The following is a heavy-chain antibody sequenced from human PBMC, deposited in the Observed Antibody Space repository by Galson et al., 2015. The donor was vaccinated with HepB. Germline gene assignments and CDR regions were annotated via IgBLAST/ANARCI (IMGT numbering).Heavy chain of an antibody. V-gene: IGHV3-48*03. CDR1: GFTFSSYE. D-gene: IGHD3-3*01. CDR3: ARDASYYDFWSGYPIYYYYYMDV. CDR2: ISSSGSTI. J-gene: IGHJ6*03. Sequence: SLRLSCAASGFTFSSYEMNWVRQAPGKGLEWVSYISSSGSTIYYADSVKGRFTISRDNAKNSLYLQMNSLRAEDTAVYYCARDASYYDFWSGYPIYYYYYMDVWGKGTTVTVSS.